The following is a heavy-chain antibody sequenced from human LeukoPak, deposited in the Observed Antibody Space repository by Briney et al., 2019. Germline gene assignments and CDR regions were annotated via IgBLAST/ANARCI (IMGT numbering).Heavy chain of an antibody. J-gene: IGHJ4*02. CDR3: ARFRGATGTTDS. CDR2: IDWDGDK. V-gene: IGHV2-70*17. CDR1: GFSLNTSGMC. Sequence: SGPTPVKPXQTLRLTCAFSGFSLNTSGMCVSWVRQPPGKALEWLARIDWDGDKFYSTSLETRLTISKDTSRNQVVLTMTNMDPVDTATYFCARFRGATGTTDSWGQGTLVTVSS. D-gene: IGHD1-7*01.